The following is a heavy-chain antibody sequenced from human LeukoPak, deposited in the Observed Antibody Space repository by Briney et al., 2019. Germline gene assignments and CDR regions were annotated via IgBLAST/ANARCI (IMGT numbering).Heavy chain of an antibody. CDR1: GFTFSSYA. CDR3: ARTDTIFGVVRESLGYYYMDV. J-gene: IGHJ6*03. D-gene: IGHD3-3*01. Sequence: GRSLRLSCAASGFTFSSYAMHWVRQAPGKGLEWVAVISYDGSNKYYADSVKGRFTISRDNSKNTLYLQMNSRRAEDTAVYYCARTDTIFGVVRESLGYYYMDVWGKGTTVTVSS. CDR2: ISYDGSNK. V-gene: IGHV3-30-3*01.